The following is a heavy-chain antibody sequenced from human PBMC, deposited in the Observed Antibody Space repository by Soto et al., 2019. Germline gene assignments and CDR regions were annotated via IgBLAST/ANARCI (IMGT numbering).Heavy chain of an antibody. J-gene: IGHJ6*02. CDR2: IYYSGST. CDR1: GGSISISGYY. D-gene: IGHD1-1*01. Sequence: SETLSLTCTVSGGSISISGYYWGWIRQPPGKGLEWIGSIYYSGSTYYNPSLNSRVTISVDTSRNQFSLRLSSVTAADTAVYYCARWVSTYERNYYYGVDVWGQGTTVTVSS. CDR3: ARWVSTYERNYYYGVDV. V-gene: IGHV4-39*01.